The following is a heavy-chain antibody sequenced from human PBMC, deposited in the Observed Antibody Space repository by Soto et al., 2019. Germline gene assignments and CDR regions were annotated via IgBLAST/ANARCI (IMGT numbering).Heavy chain of an antibody. D-gene: IGHD3-22*01. CDR3: ARVGYYDSSGPFDY. CDR2: IYTSGST. V-gene: IGHV4-4*07. CDR1: GGSISSYY. Sequence: SETLSLACTVSGGSISSYYWSWIRQPAGKGLEWIGRIYTSGSTNYNPFLKSRVTMSVDTSKNQFSLKLSSVTAADTAVYYCARVGYYDSSGPFDYWGQGTLVTVSS. J-gene: IGHJ4*02.